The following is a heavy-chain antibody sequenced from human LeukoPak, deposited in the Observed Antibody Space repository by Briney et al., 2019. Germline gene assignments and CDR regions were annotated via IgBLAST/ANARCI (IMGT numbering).Heavy chain of an antibody. Sequence: GGSLRLSCTVSGFTVSTNSMSWVRQAPGKGLEWVSFIYSDNTHYSDSVKGGFTISRDNSKNTLYLQMNSLRAEDTAVYYCARRAGAYSHPYDYWGQGTLVTVSS. CDR2: IYSDNT. V-gene: IGHV3-66*04. D-gene: IGHD4/OR15-4a*01. J-gene: IGHJ4*02. CDR3: ARRAGAYSHPYDY. CDR1: GFTVSTNS.